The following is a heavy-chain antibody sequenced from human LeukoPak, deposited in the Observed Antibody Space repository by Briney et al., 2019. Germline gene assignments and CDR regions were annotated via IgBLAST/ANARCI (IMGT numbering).Heavy chain of an antibody. Sequence: SETLSLTCTVSGGSISSYYWSWIRQPPGKGLEWIGYIYYSGSTNYNPSLKSRVTISVDTSKNQFSLKLSSVTAADTAVYYCARGYEGPPYYDYWGQGTLDTVSS. CDR3: ARGYEGPPYYDY. V-gene: IGHV4-59*01. CDR1: GGSISSYY. CDR2: IYYSGST. D-gene: IGHD1-1*01. J-gene: IGHJ4*02.